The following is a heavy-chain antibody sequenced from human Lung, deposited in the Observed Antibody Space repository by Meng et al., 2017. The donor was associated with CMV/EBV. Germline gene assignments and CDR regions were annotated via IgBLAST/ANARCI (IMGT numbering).Heavy chain of an antibody. CDR2: IYYSGST. Sequence: SXTXSLXCTVSGGSISSSSYYWGWIRQPPGKGLEWIGSIYYSGSTYYNPSLKSRVTISVDTSKNQFSLKLSSVTTADTAVYYCARPIYSSSSFDYWGQGNXVTVSS. V-gene: IGHV4-39*01. CDR3: ARPIYSSSSFDY. D-gene: IGHD6-6*01. J-gene: IGHJ4*02. CDR1: GGSISSSSYY.